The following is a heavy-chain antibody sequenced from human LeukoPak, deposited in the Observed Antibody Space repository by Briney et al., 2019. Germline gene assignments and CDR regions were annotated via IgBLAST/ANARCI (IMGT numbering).Heavy chain of an antibody. CDR3: ASKVQYSFDY. V-gene: IGHV3-74*01. J-gene: IGHJ4*02. D-gene: IGHD2/OR15-2a*01. CDR1: GFTFSNYW. Sequence: GGSLRLSCAASGFTFSNYWMHWVHQAPGKGLVWVSRINPDGSSTNYADSVKGRFTISRDNAKNTLYLQMNSLRGEDTAIYYCASKVQYSFDYWGQGTLATVSS. CDR2: INPDGSST.